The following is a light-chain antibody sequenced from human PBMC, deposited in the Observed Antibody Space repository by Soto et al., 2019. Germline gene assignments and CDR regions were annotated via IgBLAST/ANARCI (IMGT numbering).Light chain of an antibody. CDR2: GAS. CDR3: QQYNQWPRT. Sequence: EIEMTQYPATLSVSPEEKATLSCRASQSLGTNLAWFQQKPGQVPRLLIHGASTRATGIPARFSGSGSGTDFTLTISSLQSEDFAVYYCQQYNQWPRTFGQGTKV. J-gene: IGKJ1*01. V-gene: IGKV3-15*01. CDR1: QSLGTN.